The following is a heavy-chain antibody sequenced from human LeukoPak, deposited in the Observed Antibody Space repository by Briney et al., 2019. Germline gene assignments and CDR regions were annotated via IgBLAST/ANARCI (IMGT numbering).Heavy chain of an antibody. CDR1: GFTFSSYW. Sequence: PGGSLRLSCAASGFTFSSYWMHWVRQAPGKGLVWVSRINSDGSSASYADSVRGRSTISRDNAKNTLYLQMNSLRVEDTAVFYCAKDELYDPFRGIGAFDIWGQGTMVTASS. J-gene: IGHJ3*02. CDR2: INSDGSSA. V-gene: IGHV3-74*01. D-gene: IGHD3-22*01. CDR3: AKDELYDPFRGIGAFDI.